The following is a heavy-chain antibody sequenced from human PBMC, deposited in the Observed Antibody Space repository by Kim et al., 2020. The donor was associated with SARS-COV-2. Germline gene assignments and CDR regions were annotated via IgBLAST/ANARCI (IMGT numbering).Heavy chain of an antibody. D-gene: IGHD2-2*01. CDR1: GGSIRSGGKF. V-gene: IGHV4-31*03. Sequence: SETLSLTCTVSGGSIRSGGKFWTWIRQHPAKGLEWIGYISYSGNPHYSPSLRSRVSISLQTSENQFSLELTSVTAADTAVYYCARVQPLAYWGQVIRGTV. J-gene: IGHJ4*02. CDR2: ISYSGNP. CDR3: ARVQPLAY.